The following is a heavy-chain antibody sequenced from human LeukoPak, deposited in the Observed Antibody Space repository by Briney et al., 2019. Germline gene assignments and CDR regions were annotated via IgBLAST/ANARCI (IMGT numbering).Heavy chain of an antibody. CDR3: TRDVSQSSSWYGEFDY. J-gene: IGHJ4*02. V-gene: IGHV3-74*03. CDR1: GFSFSSHW. CDR2: INSDGSST. D-gene: IGHD6-13*01. Sequence: GGSLRLSCAASGFSFSSHWMHWVRHVPGKGLVWVSRINSDGSSTTYADSVKGRFTISRDNAKNTLYLQMNSLRDEDTAVYYCTRDVSQSSSWYGEFDYWGQGTQVTVSS.